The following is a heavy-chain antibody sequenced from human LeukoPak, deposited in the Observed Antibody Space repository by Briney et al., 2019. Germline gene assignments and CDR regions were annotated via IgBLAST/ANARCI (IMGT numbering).Heavy chain of an antibody. V-gene: IGHV4-39*01. CDR2: IYYSEST. CDR3: VWGTGPYYMDV. D-gene: IGHD1-1*01. CDR1: GRPISSSSYY. J-gene: IGHJ6*03. Sequence: AETLSLTCTVSGRPISSSSYYWGWLRQPPGKGLEWFGSIYYSESTYYNPSLKSRHTISVHTSKTLFSLKLSSVTAADAAVFYCVWGTGPYYMDVWGKGTTVTVSS.